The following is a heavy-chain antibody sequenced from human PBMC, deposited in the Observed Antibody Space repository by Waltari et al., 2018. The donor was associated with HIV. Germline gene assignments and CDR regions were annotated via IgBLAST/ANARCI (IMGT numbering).Heavy chain of an antibody. CDR2: IIPILGTA. CDR3: ARDAHYSGSERGFDY. Sequence: QVQLVQSGAEVKTPGSSVKVSCKASGGTFSSYAISWLRQAPGQGLEWMGGIIPILGTANYAQKFQGRVTITADESTSTAYMELSSLRSEDTAVYYCARDAHYSGSERGFDYWGQGTLVTVSS. J-gene: IGHJ4*02. CDR1: GGTFSSYA. D-gene: IGHD1-26*01. V-gene: IGHV1-69*01.